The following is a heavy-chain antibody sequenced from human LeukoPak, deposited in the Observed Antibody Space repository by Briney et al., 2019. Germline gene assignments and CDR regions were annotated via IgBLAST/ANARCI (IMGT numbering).Heavy chain of an antibody. CDR1: GYTFTSYG. CDR3: ARDIAADTAMVTKRVDY. J-gene: IGHJ4*02. Sequence: ASVRVSCKASGYTFTSYGISWVRQAPGQGLEWMGWISAYNGNTNYAQKLQGRVTMTTDTSTSTAYMELRSLRSDDTAVYYCARDIAADTAMVTKRVDYWGQGTLVTVSP. CDR2: ISAYNGNT. D-gene: IGHD5-18*01. V-gene: IGHV1-18*01.